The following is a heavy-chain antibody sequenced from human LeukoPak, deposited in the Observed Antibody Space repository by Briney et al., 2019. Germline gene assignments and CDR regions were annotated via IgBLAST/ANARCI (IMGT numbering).Heavy chain of an antibody. CDR2: IYTSGNT. V-gene: IGHV4-4*07. D-gene: IGHD6-19*01. J-gene: IGHJ5*02. CDR1: GGSISSYY. CDR3: AAYYSSGWYWFDP. Sequence: SETLSLTCTVSGGSISSYYWSWIRQPAGKGLEWIGRIYTSGNTNYNPSLKSRVTMSVDTSKNQFSLKLNSVTAADTAVYYCAAYYSSGWYWFDPWGQGTLVTVSS.